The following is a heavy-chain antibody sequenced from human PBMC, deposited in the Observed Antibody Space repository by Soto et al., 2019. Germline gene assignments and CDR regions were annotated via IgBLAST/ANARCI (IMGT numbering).Heavy chain of an antibody. D-gene: IGHD6-25*01. Sequence: QVQLQESGPGLVKPSETLSFTCTVSGGSISHYYWSWIRPPPGKGLAWIGYIYYSGSANYNPSLNGGVSIAVGTSKNLFCLELSSVSAADTAVYFCAGGGGYWSGAWCFDLWGRGALVTVSS. J-gene: IGHJ2*01. CDR2: IYYSGSA. V-gene: IGHV4-59*01. CDR3: AGGGGYWSGAWCFDL. CDR1: GGSISHYY.